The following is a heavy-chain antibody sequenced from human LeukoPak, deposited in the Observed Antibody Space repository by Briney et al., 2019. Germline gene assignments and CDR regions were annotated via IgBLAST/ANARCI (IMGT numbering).Heavy chain of an antibody. CDR2: ISYDGSNK. D-gene: IGHD5-24*01. CDR1: GFTFSSYG. Sequence: GGSLRLSCAASGFTFSSYGMHWVRQAPGKGPEWVAVISYDGSNKYYADSVKGRFTISRDNSKNTLYLQMNSLRAEDTAVYYCAKAGGGYNSDAFDIWDQGTMVTVSS. J-gene: IGHJ3*02. V-gene: IGHV3-30*18. CDR3: AKAGGGYNSDAFDI.